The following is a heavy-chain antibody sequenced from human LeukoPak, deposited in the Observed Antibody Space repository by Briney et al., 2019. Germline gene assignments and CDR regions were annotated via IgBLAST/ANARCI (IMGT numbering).Heavy chain of an antibody. V-gene: IGHV4-34*01. CDR1: GGSFSGYY. J-gene: IGHJ4*02. Sequence: PSETLSLTCAVYGGSFSGYYWSWIRQPPGKGLEWIGEINHSGSTNYNPSLKSRVTISVDTSKSQFSLKLSSVTAADTAVYYCARGPGIAVAGTRYWGQGTLVTVSS. D-gene: IGHD6-19*01. CDR3: ARGPGIAVAGTRY. CDR2: INHSGST.